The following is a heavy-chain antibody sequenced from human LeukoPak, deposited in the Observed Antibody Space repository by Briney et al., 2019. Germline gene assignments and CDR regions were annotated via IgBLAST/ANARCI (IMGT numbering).Heavy chain of an antibody. Sequence: SETLSLTCTVSGGSISSYYWSWIRQPPRKGLEWIGYIYYSGSTNYNPSLKSRVTISVDTSKNQFSLKLSSVTAADTAVYYCARHTGYFDWMPHYYYYGMDVWGQGTTVTVSS. D-gene: IGHD3-9*01. J-gene: IGHJ6*02. CDR2: IYYSGST. CDR3: ARHTGYFDWMPHYYYYGMDV. V-gene: IGHV4-59*08. CDR1: GGSISSYY.